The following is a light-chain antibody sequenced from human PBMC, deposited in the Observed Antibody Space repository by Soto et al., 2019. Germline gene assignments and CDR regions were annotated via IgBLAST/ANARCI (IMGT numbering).Light chain of an antibody. CDR2: DSS. CDR3: QQRNKWPRT. CDR1: QSIDTD. J-gene: IGKJ1*01. V-gene: IGKV3-11*01. Sequence: EIVLTQSPATLSVSPGERATLSCRASQSIDTDLGWYQQKPGQAPGLLIYDSSNRAIGTPGRFSGSGSGTDFTLTISSLEPEDSAFYYCQQRNKWPRTFGQGTKVEI.